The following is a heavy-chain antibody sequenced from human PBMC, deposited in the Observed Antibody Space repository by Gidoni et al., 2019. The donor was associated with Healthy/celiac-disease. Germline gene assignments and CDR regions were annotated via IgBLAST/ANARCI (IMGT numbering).Heavy chain of an antibody. CDR2: ISAYNGNT. CDR1: GYTFTSYG. D-gene: IGHD2-2*01. Sequence: QVQLVQSGAEVKKPGASVKVSCKASGYTFTSYGISWVRQAPGQGLEWMGWISAYNGNTNYAQKLQGRVTMTTDTSTSTAYMELRSLRSDDTAVYYCARADTYCSSTSCHYWYFDLWGRGTLVTVSS. CDR3: ARADTYCSSTSCHYWYFDL. V-gene: IGHV1-18*01. J-gene: IGHJ2*01.